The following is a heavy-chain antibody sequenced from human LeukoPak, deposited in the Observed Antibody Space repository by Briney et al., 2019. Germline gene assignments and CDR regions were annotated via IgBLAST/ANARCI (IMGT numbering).Heavy chain of an antibody. CDR1: GLTFNSYW. D-gene: IGHD6-6*01. V-gene: IGHV3-74*03. J-gene: IGHJ4*02. CDR2: INGDASNT. CDR3: AKPGSSRGIAGRRPTKYYFDY. Sequence: GGSLRLSCAASGLTFNSYWMHWVRQVAGKGLVWVARINGDASNTTYADSVKGRFTISRDNAKNTLYLQMNSLRVDDTAVYYCAKPGSSRGIAGRRPTKYYFDYWGQGTLVAVSS.